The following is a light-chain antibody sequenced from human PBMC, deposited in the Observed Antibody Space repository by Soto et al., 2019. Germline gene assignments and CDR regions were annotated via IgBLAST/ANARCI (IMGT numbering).Light chain of an antibody. CDR2: ANT. CDR1: SSNIGAGYD. V-gene: IGLV1-40*01. Sequence: QAVVTQPPSVSGAPGQRVTISCTGGSSNIGAGYDVHWYQQFPGTAPKLLIYANTIRPSGVPDRFSGSKSDTSASLAITGLQAEDEADYYCQSYDSRLSGSGVFGTGTKLTVL. CDR3: QSYDSRLSGSGV. J-gene: IGLJ1*01.